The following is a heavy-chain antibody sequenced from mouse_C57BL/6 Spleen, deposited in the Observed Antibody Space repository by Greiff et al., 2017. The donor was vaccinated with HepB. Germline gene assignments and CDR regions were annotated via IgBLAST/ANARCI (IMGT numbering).Heavy chain of an antibody. Sequence: QVQLKESGPGLVAPSQSLSITCTVSGFSLTSYGVHWVRQPPGKGLEWLVVIWSDGSTTYHSALKSRLSISKDNSKSQVFLKMNSLQTDDTAMYYCARHRGGSSPRAMDDWGQGTSVTVSS. J-gene: IGHJ4*01. CDR1: GFSLTSYG. D-gene: IGHD1-1*01. V-gene: IGHV2-6-1*01. CDR2: IWSDGST. CDR3: ARHRGGSSPRAMDD.